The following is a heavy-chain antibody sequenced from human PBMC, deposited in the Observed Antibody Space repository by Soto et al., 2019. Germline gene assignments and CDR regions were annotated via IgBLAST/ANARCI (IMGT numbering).Heavy chain of an antibody. D-gene: IGHD2-15*01. J-gene: IGHJ4*02. CDR2: MSRSSRYI. V-gene: IGHV3-21*01. CDR3: ARRYCSGDNCPGIGFDY. Sequence: LRLSCAASGFTFNSYSMNWVRQAPGKGLEWVSSMSRSSRYIYYADSVKGRFTISRENAKNSLYLQMNSLRAGDTAVYYCARRYCSGDNCPGIGFDYRGQGTLVTVSS. CDR1: GFTFNSYS.